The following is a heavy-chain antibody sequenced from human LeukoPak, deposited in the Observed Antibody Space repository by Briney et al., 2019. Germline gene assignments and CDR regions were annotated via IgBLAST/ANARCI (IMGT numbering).Heavy chain of an antibody. CDR1: GGSISSYY. CDR3: ARHLRGVDYADAFDI. CDR2: IYTSGST. Sequence: SETLSLTCTVSGGSISSYYWSWIRQPAGKGLEWIGRIYTSGSTNYNPSLKSRVTMSVDTSKNQFSLKLSSVTAADTAVYYCARHLRGVDYADAFDIWGQGTMVTVSS. V-gene: IGHV4-4*07. J-gene: IGHJ3*02. D-gene: IGHD3-10*01.